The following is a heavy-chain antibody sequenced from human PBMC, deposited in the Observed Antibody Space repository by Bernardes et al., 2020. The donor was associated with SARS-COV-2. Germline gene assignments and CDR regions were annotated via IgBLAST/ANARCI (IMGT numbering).Heavy chain of an antibody. CDR1: GFTFSSKY. J-gene: IGHJ4*02. V-gene: IGHV3-53*01. CDR3: ARGLRWAFDY. CDR2: IQSGGYT. Sequence: GGSLRLSCAASGFTFSSKYMNWVRQAPGKGLEWVSVIQSGGYTNYSDSVKGRFTVSRDTSENTVSLQMNSLRAEDTAVYYCARGLRWAFDYWGQGTLVSVSS. D-gene: IGHD4-17*01.